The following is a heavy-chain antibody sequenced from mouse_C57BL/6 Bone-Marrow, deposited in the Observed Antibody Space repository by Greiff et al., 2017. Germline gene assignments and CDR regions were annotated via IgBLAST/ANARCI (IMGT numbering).Heavy chain of an antibody. CDR2: INPGSGGT. Sequence: LVESGAELVRPGTSVKVSCKASGYAFTSYLIEWVKQRPGQGLEWIGVINPGSGGTNYNEKFKGKATLTADKSSSTAYMQLSSLTSEDSAVYFCARSKNGNSWFAYWGQGTRVPVSA. CDR3: ARSKNGNSWFAY. J-gene: IGHJ3*01. CDR1: GYAFTSYL. V-gene: IGHV1-54*01.